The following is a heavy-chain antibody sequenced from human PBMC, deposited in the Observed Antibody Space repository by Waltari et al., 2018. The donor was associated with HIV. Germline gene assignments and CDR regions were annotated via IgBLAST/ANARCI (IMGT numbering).Heavy chain of an antibody. CDR2: GSWKSGGT. V-gene: IGHV1-2*02. D-gene: IGHD2-15*01. CDR3: ATRYCGGDSCYALDY. J-gene: IGHJ4*02. Sequence: QVRLVQSGAEVKKPGASVTVSCTASGYAVTDDYYIHWGRQVPGQGREWMGGGSWKSGGTNTAQNSQGRVTMARDTSITTAYIDLSRLASDDTAIYYCATRYCGGDSCYALDYWGQGTLVTVSS. CDR1: GYAVTDDYY.